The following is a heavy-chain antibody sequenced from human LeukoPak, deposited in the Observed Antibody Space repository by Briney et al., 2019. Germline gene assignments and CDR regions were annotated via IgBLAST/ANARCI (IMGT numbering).Heavy chain of an antibody. V-gene: IGHV4-61*02. D-gene: IGHD3-10*01. CDR2: IYTSGST. J-gene: IGHJ4*02. CDR3: ARAHYYGSGSYQYYFDY. Sequence: PSQTLSLTCTVSGGSISSGSYYWSWIRQPAGKGLEWIGRIYTSGSTNYNPSLKSRVTISVDTSKNQFSLKLSSVTAADTAVYYCARAHYYGSGSYQYYFDYWGQGTPVTVSS. CDR1: GGSISSGSYY.